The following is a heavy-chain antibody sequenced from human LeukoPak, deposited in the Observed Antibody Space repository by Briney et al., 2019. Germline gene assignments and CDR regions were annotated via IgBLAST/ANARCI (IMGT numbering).Heavy chain of an antibody. CDR3: ARETGAGSSWYSRNWFDP. CDR1: GYTFTSYD. J-gene: IGHJ5*02. V-gene: IGHV1-8*01. Sequence: ASVKVSCKASGYTFTSYDINWVRQATGQGLEWVGWMNPNSGNTGYAQKFQGRVTMIRDTSISTAYMELSSLRSEDTAVYYCARETGAGSSWYSRNWFDPWGQGTLVTVSS. CDR2: MNPNSGNT. D-gene: IGHD6-13*01.